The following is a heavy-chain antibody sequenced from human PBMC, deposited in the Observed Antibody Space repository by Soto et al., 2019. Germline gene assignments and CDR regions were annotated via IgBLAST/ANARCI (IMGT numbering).Heavy chain of an antibody. CDR2: ISYDGSNK. J-gene: IGHJ5*01. CDR1: GFTFSSYA. CDR3: ARDPATLAVAAPNCFDS. D-gene: IGHD6-19*01. Sequence: GGSLRLSCAASGFTFSSYAMHWVRQAPGKGLEWVAVISYDGSNKYYADSVKGRFTISRDNSKNTLYLQMNSLRAEDTAVYYCARDPATLAVAAPNCFDSWGQGTLVTVSS. V-gene: IGHV3-30-3*01.